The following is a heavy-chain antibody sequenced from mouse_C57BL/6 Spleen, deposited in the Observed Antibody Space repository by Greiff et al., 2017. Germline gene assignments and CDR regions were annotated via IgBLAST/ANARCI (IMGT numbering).Heavy chain of an antibody. CDR1: GYSFTDYN. Sequence: EVQGVESGPELVKPGASVKISCKASGYSFTDYNMNWVKQSNGKSLEWIGVINPNYGTTSYNQKFKGKATLTVDQSSSTAYMQLNSLTSEDSAVYYCARSYDYDDAFYAMDYWGQGTSVTVSS. V-gene: IGHV1-39*01. J-gene: IGHJ4*01. CDR3: ARSYDYDDAFYAMDY. CDR2: INPNYGTT. D-gene: IGHD2-4*01.